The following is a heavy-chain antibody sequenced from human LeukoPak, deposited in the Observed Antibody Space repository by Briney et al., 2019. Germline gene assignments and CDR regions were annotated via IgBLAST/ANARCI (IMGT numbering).Heavy chain of an antibody. Sequence: GRSLRLSCAASGFTFSGYGMHWVRQAPGEGLEWVAVISGDGSNKFYAESVKGRFTISRDNFQNTLYLQMNSLRAEDTAVYYCAKDIVATAETYYFDDWGQGTLVTVSS. CDR3: AKDIVATAETYYFDD. CDR2: ISGDGSNK. D-gene: IGHD2-2*01. J-gene: IGHJ4*02. V-gene: IGHV3-30*18. CDR1: GFTFSGYG.